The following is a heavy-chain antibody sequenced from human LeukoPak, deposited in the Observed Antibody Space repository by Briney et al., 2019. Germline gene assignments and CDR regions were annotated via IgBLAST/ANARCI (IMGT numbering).Heavy chain of an antibody. CDR2: IYTRGST. CDR1: GGSISSGSYY. J-gene: IGHJ5*02. D-gene: IGHD2-15*01. Sequence: SQTLSLTCTVSGGSISSGSYYWSWIRQPAGKGLEWIGRIYTRGSTNYNPSLKSRVTISVDTSKNQFSLKLSSVTAADTAVYYCARGVGGYCSGGSCYSEPNWFDPWGQGTLVTVSS. V-gene: IGHV4-61*02. CDR3: ARGVGGYCSGGSCYSEPNWFDP.